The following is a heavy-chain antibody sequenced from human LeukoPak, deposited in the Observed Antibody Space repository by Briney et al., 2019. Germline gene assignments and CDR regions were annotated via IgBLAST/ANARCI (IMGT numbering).Heavy chain of an antibody. CDR3: AKLAVTTCMDV. CDR1: GFTFSNYG. D-gene: IGHD4-17*01. J-gene: IGHJ6*02. Sequence: GGSLRLSCAASGFTFSNYGMHWVRQAPGKGLEWVAVISYDGSNKYYADSVKGRFTISRDNSKNTLYLQMNSLRAEDTAVYYCAKLAVTTCMDVWGQGTTVTVSS. CDR2: ISYDGSNK. V-gene: IGHV3-30*18.